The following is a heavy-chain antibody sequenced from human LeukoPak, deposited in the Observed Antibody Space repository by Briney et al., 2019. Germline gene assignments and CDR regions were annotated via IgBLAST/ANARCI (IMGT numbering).Heavy chain of an antibody. D-gene: IGHD3-22*01. CDR3: AKDTAYYYGSSGYSDY. CDR1: GFTFSSYA. CDR2: ISGSGGST. Sequence: PGGSLRLSCAASGFTFSSYAMSWVRQAPGKGLEWVSAISGSGGSTYYADSVKGRFTISRDNSKNTLYLQMNSLRAEDTAVYYCAKDTAYYYGSSGYSDYWGQGTLVTVSS. V-gene: IGHV3-23*01. J-gene: IGHJ4*02.